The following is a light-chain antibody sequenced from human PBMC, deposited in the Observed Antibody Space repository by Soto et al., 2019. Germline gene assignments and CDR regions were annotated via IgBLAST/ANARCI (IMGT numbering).Light chain of an antibody. Sequence: QSALTQPRSVSGSPGQSVTISCTGTSSDVGGYNYVSWYQQHPGKAPKLMIYDVSKRPSGVPDRFPGSKSGNRASLTISGLQAEDEADYYCCSYAGSPYVSGPGTKVTVL. CDR3: CSYAGSPYV. V-gene: IGLV2-11*01. CDR2: DVS. CDR1: SSDVGGYNY. J-gene: IGLJ1*01.